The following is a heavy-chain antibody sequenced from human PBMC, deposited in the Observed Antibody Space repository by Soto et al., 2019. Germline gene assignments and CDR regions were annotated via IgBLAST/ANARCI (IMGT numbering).Heavy chain of an antibody. V-gene: IGHV1-69*02. CDR1: GGTFNNYI. Sequence: QVQLVQSGPEVKEPGSSVTVSCKASGGTFNNYIFTWVRQAPGQGLEWMGRIIPVLGVTYYAQRFQGRVTITADRCTTTAYMELSSLRSEDTAIYYCASSLNPGSATPSYYAMSVWGQGTTVTVSS. CDR2: IIPVLGVT. J-gene: IGHJ6*02. D-gene: IGHD2-15*01. CDR3: ASSLNPGSATPSYYAMSV.